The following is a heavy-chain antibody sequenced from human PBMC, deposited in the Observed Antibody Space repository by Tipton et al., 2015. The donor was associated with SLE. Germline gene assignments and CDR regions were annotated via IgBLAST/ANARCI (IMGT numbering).Heavy chain of an antibody. V-gene: IGHV4-39*07. D-gene: IGHD3-9*01. J-gene: IGHJ6*03. CDR3: ARDQGYDILYYYYYMDV. CDR1: GGSISSSSYY. CDR2: IYHSGST. Sequence: LRLSCTVSGGSISSSSYYWGWIRQPPGKGLEWIGSIYHSGSTNYNPSLKSRVTISVDTSKNQFSLKLSSVTAADTAVYYCARDQGYDILYYYYYMDVWGKGTTVTVSS.